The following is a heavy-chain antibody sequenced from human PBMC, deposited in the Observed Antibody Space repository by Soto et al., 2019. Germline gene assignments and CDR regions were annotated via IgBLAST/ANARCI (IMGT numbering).Heavy chain of an antibody. V-gene: IGHV5-51*01. Sequence: CKGSGYIFTSYWIGWVRQMPGKGLEWMGIIYPGDPDTRYSPSFQGQVTISADKSISTAYLQWSSLKASDTAMYYCARSRAGYIYYFDYWGQGTLVTVSS. CDR2: IYPGDPDT. D-gene: IGHD5-18*01. CDR1: GYIFTSYW. CDR3: ARSRAGYIYYFDY. J-gene: IGHJ4*02.